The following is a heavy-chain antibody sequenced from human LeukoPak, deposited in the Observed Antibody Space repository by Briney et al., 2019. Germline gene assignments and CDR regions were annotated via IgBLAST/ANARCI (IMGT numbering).Heavy chain of an antibody. Sequence: GGSLRLSCAASGFTFSTYAMNWIRQAPGKGLEWVSSISSTGTYIYYGDLVEGRFTISRDNAKNPLYLQMNSLRAEDTAVYYCARGVGNFRYCFDYWGQGTLVTVSS. CDR3: ARGVGNFRYCFDY. CDR2: ISSTGTYI. V-gene: IGHV3-21*01. J-gene: IGHJ4*02. CDR1: GFTFSTYA. D-gene: IGHD2/OR15-2a*01.